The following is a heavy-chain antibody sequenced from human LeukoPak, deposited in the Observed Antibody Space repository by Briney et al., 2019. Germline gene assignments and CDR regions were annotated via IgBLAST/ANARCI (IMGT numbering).Heavy chain of an antibody. CDR3: AKAGVRYFDSSGLYAFDF. Sequence: SETLSLTCAVSGGSISSTSYYWAWIRQPPGKGLEWIGTIYYSGSSYHNPSLKSRVTLSVDTSRNQFSLRLSSVDAADTAVYYCAKAGVRYFDSSGLYAFDFWGQGTTVTVSS. CDR2: IYYSGSS. V-gene: IGHV4-39*01. J-gene: IGHJ3*01. CDR1: GGSISSTSYY. D-gene: IGHD3-22*01.